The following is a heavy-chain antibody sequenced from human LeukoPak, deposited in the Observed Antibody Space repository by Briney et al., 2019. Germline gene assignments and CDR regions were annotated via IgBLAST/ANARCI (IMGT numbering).Heavy chain of an antibody. CDR3: ARDGAVIATGDEDYLDY. Sequence: GGSLRLSCAASGFTVSSNYMSWVRQAPGRGLEWVSVIYSGGSTYYADSVKGRFTISRDNSKNTLYLQMNSLTSDDTAVYYCARDGAVIATGDEDYLDYWGHGTLVTVSS. J-gene: IGHJ4*01. CDR1: GFTVSSNY. V-gene: IGHV3-53*05. D-gene: IGHD2-21*01. CDR2: IYSGGST.